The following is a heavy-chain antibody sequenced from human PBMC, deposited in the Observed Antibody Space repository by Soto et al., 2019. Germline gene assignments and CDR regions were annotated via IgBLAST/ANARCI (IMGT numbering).Heavy chain of an antibody. CDR1: GFTFSYYT. Sequence: GGSLRLSCAASGFTFSYYTVHWVRRAPGKGLEWVSSISGIRDYIRYADSVKGRFTISRDNAKTSLYLQMNSLTAEDTAVYYCAREGVHNYNEYYFDYWGQGTLVTVSS. V-gene: IGHV3-21*06. CDR2: ISGIRDYI. D-gene: IGHD3-22*01. J-gene: IGHJ4*02. CDR3: AREGVHNYNEYYFDY.